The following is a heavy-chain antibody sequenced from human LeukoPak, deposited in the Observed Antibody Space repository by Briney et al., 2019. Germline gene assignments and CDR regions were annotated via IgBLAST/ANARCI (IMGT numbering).Heavy chain of an antibody. D-gene: IGHD1-26*01. J-gene: IGHJ4*02. CDR1: GITLSSHG. CDR3: ARISGSYGYFDY. CDR2: IPFDGSRQ. V-gene: IGHV3-30*02. Sequence: GSLLLSCEASGITLSSHGMHWVRQAPGKGLEWMAFIPFDGSRQYYADSVKGRFIISRDNAKNSLYLQMNSLRAEDTAVYYCARISGSYGYFDYWGQGTLVTVSS.